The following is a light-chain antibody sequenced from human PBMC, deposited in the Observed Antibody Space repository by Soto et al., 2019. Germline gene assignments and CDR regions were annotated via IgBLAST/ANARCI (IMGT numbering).Light chain of an antibody. CDR1: ESVSNAY. J-gene: IGKJ2*01. Sequence: IVLTQSPGTLSLAPGERATLSCRASESVSNAYLAWYQQKPGQSPRLLIYGASSRATGTPDRFSGSGFGTDFTLTISRLEPEDFAVYYCQQYGSSPPYTFGQGTKLEIK. CDR3: QQYGSSPPYT. V-gene: IGKV3-20*01. CDR2: GAS.